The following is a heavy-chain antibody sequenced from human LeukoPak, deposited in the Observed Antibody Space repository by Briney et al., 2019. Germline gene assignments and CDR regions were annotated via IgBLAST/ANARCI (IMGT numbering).Heavy chain of an antibody. Sequence: ASVKVSCKASGYTFTRYYMHWVRQAPGQGPEWMGIINPSGGSTSYAQKFQGRVTMTRDMSTSTVHMELSSLRSEDTAVYYCATLPTGDGGEAVDYWGQGTLVTVSS. D-gene: IGHD7-27*01. CDR1: GYTFTRYY. V-gene: IGHV1-46*01. CDR3: ATLPTGDGGEAVDY. CDR2: INPSGGST. J-gene: IGHJ4*02.